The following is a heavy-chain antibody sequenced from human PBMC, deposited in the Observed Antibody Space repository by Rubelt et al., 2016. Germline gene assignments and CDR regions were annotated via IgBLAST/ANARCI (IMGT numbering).Heavy chain of an antibody. CDR1: GFTFSSYA. D-gene: IGHD6-13*01. Sequence: SCAASGFTFSSYAMHWVRQAPGKGLEWVAVISYDGSNKYYADSVKGRFTISRDNSKNTLYLQMNSLRAEDTAVYYCAHSSSWYYFDYWGQGTLVTVSS. CDR2: ISYDGSNK. J-gene: IGHJ4*02. CDR3: AHSSSWYYFDY. V-gene: IGHV3-30*04.